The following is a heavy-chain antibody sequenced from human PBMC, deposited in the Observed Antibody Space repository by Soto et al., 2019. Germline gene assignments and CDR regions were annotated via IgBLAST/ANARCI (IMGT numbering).Heavy chain of an antibody. V-gene: IGHV6-1*01. Sequence: QVQLQQSGPGLVKPSQTLSLTCAISGDSVSSNSAAWNWIRQSPSRGLEWLGRTYYRSKWYNDYAVSVTSRITINPDTSKTQFSLQLNSVTPEDTAVYYCARGQWLVLAHWDPNYFDYWGQGTLVTVSS. CDR1: GDSVSSNSAA. J-gene: IGHJ4*02. CDR3: ARGQWLVLAHWDPNYFDY. CDR2: TYYRSKWYN. D-gene: IGHD6-19*01.